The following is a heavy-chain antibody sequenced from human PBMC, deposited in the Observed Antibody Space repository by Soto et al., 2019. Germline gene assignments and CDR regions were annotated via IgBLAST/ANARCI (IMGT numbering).Heavy chain of an antibody. CDR2: INPSGGST. CDR3: AKTIYDILTGYYNGPLDY. Sequence: GQGLEWMGIINPSGGSTSYAQKFQGRVTMTRDTSTSTVYMELSSLRSEDTAVYYCAKTIYDILTGYYNGPLDYWGQGTLVTVSS. J-gene: IGHJ4*02. V-gene: IGHV1-46*01. D-gene: IGHD3-9*01.